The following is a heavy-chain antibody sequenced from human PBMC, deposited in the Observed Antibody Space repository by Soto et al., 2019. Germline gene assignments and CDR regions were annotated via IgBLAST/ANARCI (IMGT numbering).Heavy chain of an antibody. CDR3: ARDRPVLRYFDSRPSFDY. CDR1: GYTFTSYG. D-gene: IGHD3-9*01. J-gene: IGHJ4*02. Sequence: QVQLVQSGAEVKKPGASVKVSCKASGYTFTSYGISWVRQAPGQGLEWMGWISAYNGNTNYAQKLQGRVTMTTDTSKSIAYMELRSLRSDDTAVYFCARDRPVLRYFDSRPSFDYWGQGTLVTVSS. CDR2: ISAYNGNT. V-gene: IGHV1-18*01.